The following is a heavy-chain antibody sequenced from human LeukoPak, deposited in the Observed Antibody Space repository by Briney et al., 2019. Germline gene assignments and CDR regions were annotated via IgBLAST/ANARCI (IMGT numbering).Heavy chain of an antibody. CDR2: IVVGSGNT. D-gene: IGHD2-15*01. V-gene: IGHV1-58*01. Sequence: GASVKVSCRASGFTFPSSALQWVRQARGQRLEWIGWIVVGSGNTNYAQKFQERVTIPRDMSTSTAYMELSSLRSEDTAVYYCAAELGSYYYYGMDVWGQGTTVTVSS. J-gene: IGHJ6*02. CDR1: GFTFPSSA. CDR3: AAELGSYYYYGMDV.